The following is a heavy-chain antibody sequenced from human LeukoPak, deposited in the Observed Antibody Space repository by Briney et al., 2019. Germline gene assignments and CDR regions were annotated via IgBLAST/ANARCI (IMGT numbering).Heavy chain of an antibody. D-gene: IGHD2-15*01. J-gene: IGHJ5*02. Sequence: GGSLRLSCAASGFTFSSYGMHWVRQAPGKGLEWVSSISSSSSYIYYADSVKGRFTISRDNAKNSLYLQMNSLRAEDTAVYYCARGTRVAANLHTAWGQGTLVTVSS. V-gene: IGHV3-21*01. CDR1: GFTFSSYG. CDR2: ISSSSSYI. CDR3: ARGTRVAANLHTA.